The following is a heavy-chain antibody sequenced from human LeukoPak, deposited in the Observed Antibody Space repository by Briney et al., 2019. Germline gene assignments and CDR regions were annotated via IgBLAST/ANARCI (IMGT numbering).Heavy chain of an antibody. CDR1: GDILRTYA. CDR2: IIPLFGTA. CDR3: ARSKLLAALIDAFHF. J-gene: IGHJ3*01. D-gene: IGHD2-2*01. Sequence: SVKVSCKASGDILRTYALSWVRQVPGQGLEWMGGIIPLFGTANYAQRFQGRLTISTDDSTTTAYMELSSLTSGDTAVYYCARSKLLAALIDAFHFWGQGTLVTVSS. V-gene: IGHV1-69*05.